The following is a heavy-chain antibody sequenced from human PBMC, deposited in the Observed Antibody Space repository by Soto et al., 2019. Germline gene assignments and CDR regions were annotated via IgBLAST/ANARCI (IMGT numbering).Heavy chain of an antibody. D-gene: IGHD2-2*01. Sequence: ASVKVSCKVSGYTLTELSMHWVRQAPGKGLEWVGGFDPEDGETIYAQKFQGRVTMTEDTSTDTAYMELSSLRSEDTAVYYCATGLPYCYTTSCYSEAWFDPWGQGTLVTVSS. V-gene: IGHV1-24*01. CDR2: FDPEDGET. J-gene: IGHJ5*02. CDR3: ATGLPYCYTTSCYSEAWFDP. CDR1: GYTLTELS.